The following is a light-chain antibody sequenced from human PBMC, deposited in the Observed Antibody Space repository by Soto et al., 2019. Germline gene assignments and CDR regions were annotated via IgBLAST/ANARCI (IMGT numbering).Light chain of an antibody. CDR3: QQYNNWWT. V-gene: IGKV3-15*01. CDR2: GSS. CDR1: QSVSSS. J-gene: IGKJ1*01. Sequence: EIVMTQSPATLSVSPGERVTLSCRASQSVSSSLAWYQQKPGQSPRLLIDGSSTRATGIPARFSGSGSGTEFTLTISSLQSEDFAVYYCQQYNNWWTFGQGTKVEIK.